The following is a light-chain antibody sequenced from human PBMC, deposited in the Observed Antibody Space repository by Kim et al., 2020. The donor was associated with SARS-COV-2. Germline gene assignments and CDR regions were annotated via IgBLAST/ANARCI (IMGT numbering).Light chain of an antibody. CDR2: SAS. CDR1: QSVSSSY. Sequence: EIVLTQSPGTLSVSPGERATLSCTASQSVSSSYLACYQHKPGQAPRLLMYSASSRATGIPDRFSGSGSGTDFTLTISRLEPEDFAVYYCQQYGSLITFGQGTRLEIK. J-gene: IGKJ5*01. CDR3: QQYGSLIT. V-gene: IGKV3-20*01.